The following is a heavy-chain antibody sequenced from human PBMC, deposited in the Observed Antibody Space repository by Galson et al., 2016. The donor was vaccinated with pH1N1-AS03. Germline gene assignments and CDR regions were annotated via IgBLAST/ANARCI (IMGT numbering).Heavy chain of an antibody. J-gene: IGHJ5*01. CDR1: GFTFTDYG. CDR3: ARVDTTGFYFVFDS. D-gene: IGHD3-9*01. V-gene: IGHV1-18*04. CDR2: ISTYNGDT. Sequence: SVKVSCKASGFTFTDYGISWVRQAPGEGLEWMGWISTYNGDTNYIQKFQGRVTMTTDTSTSTAYMELRSLRAEDTAVYYCARVDTTGFYFVFDSWGQGTPVTVSS.